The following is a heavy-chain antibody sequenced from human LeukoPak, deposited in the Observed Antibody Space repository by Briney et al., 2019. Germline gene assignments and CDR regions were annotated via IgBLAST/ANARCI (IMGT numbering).Heavy chain of an antibody. J-gene: IGHJ3*02. V-gene: IGHV4-4*07. CDR1: GGSITNYY. Sequence: SETLSLTCTVSGGSITNYYWSWIRQPAGKELEWIGRIYSTGITDYNSSLRGRVSMSVDTSSNHFSLNLSPVTAADTAVYYCARGWGAATSEALDIWGQGTVVTVSS. CDR3: ARGWGAATSEALDI. CDR2: IYSTGIT. D-gene: IGHD1-26*01.